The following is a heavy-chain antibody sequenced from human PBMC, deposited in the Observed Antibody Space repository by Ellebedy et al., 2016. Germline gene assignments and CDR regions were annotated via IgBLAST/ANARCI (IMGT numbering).Heavy chain of an antibody. V-gene: IGHV3-23*01. D-gene: IGHD5-18*01. CDR3: VKDLSWIQRFRAFQD. CDR2: ISGSRGDT. Sequence: GESLKISCAASGFTVTAHGMSWVRQAPGKGLEWVSSISGSRGDTSYADSVRGRFTISRDKSKNTLYLQMNSLRGEDTAVYYCVKDLSWIQRFRAFQDWGQGTLVTVSS. J-gene: IGHJ1*01. CDR1: GFTVTAHG.